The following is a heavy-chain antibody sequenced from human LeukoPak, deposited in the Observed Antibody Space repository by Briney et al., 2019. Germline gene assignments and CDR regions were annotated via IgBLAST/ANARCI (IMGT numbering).Heavy chain of an antibody. V-gene: IGHV3-23*01. CDR2: ISGSGGST. CDR1: GFTFSSYA. CDR3: AKDADYGDSFYYYGMDV. Sequence: GGSLRLSCAASGFTFSSYAMSWVRQAPGKGLEWVSAISGSGGSTYYADSVKGRFTISRDNSKNTLYLQMNSLRAEDTAVYYCAKDADYGDSFYYYGMDVWGQGTTVTVSS. D-gene: IGHD4-17*01. J-gene: IGHJ6*01.